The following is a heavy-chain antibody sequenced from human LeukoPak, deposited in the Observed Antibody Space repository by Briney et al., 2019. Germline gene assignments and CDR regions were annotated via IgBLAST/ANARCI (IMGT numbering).Heavy chain of an antibody. V-gene: IGHV1-69*04. CDR2: IIPILGIA. CDR1: GGTFSSYA. CDR3: ARVDYYGSGSYDY. Sequence: ASVKVSCKASGGTFSSYAISWVRQAPGQGLEWMGRIIPILGIADYAQKFQGRVTITADKSTSTAYMELSSLRSEDTTVYYCARVDYYGSGSYDYWGQGTLVTVSS. D-gene: IGHD3-10*01. J-gene: IGHJ4*02.